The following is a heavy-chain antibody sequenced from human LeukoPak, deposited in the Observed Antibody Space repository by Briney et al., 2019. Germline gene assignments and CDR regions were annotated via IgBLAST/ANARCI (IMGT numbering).Heavy chain of an antibody. D-gene: IGHD4-23*01. CDR3: ARSAVGTSCCTAVDY. V-gene: IGHV3-23*01. CDR2: ISTSGDRT. Sequence: GGSLRLSCAASGFTFSTYAMTWVRQAPGKGLEWVSGISTSGDRTYYADSVKGRFTISRDNSKNKLYLQMNSLRAEDTAEYYCARSAVGTSCCTAVDYWDQGTLVTVSS. J-gene: IGHJ4*02. CDR1: GFTFSTYA.